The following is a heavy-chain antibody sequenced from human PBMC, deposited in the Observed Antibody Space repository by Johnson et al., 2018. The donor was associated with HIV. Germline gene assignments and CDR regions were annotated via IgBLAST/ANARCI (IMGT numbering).Heavy chain of an antibody. CDR3: ARYYYDSSGFDAFDI. CDR2: IKQDGSEK. J-gene: IGHJ3*02. D-gene: IGHD3-22*01. Sequence: VQLVESGGGLVQPGGSLRLSCAASGFTFSSYWMSWVRQAPWKGLEWVANIKQDGSEKYYVDSVKGRFTISRDNANNSLYLQMNSLRAEDTAVYYCARYYYDSSGFDAFDIWGQGTMVTVSS. V-gene: IGHV3-7*01. CDR1: GFTFSSYW.